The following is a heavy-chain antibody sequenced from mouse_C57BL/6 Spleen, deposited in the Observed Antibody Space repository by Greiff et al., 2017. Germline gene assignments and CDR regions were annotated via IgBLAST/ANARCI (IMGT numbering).Heavy chain of an antibody. CDR1: GYTFTSYW. Sequence: VQLQQPGAELVRPGSSVKLSCKASGYTFTSYWMHWVKQRPIQGLEWIGNIDPSDSETHYNQRFKDKATLTVDKSSSTAYMQLSSLTSEDSAVYYCARQGFDYFDYWGQGTTLTVSS. CDR3: ARQGFDYFDY. V-gene: IGHV1-52*01. J-gene: IGHJ2*01. CDR2: IDPSDSET.